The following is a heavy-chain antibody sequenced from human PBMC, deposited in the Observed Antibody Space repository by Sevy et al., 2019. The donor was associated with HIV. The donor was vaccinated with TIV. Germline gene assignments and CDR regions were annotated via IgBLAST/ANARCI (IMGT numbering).Heavy chain of an antibody. J-gene: IGHJ5*02. Sequence: ASVKVSCKASGYTFTSYYMHWVRQAPGQGLEWMGIINPRGGSTSYAQKFQGRVTMTRDTSTSTVYMELSSLRSEDTAVYYCARGYCSSTSCYTGWFDPWGQGTLVTVSS. CDR2: INPRGGST. V-gene: IGHV1-46*01. D-gene: IGHD2-2*02. CDR3: ARGYCSSTSCYTGWFDP. CDR1: GYTFTSYY.